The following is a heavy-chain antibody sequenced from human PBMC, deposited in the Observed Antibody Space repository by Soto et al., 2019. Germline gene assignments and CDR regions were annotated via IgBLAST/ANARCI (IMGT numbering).Heavy chain of an antibody. CDR3: AKGEKVPAAIQSYFDY. V-gene: IGHV3-30*18. D-gene: IGHD2-2*01. Sequence: GGSLRLSCAASGFTFSSYGMHWVRQAPGKGLEWVAVISYDGSNKYYADSVKGRFTISRDNSKNTLYLQMNSLRAEDTAVYYCAKGEKVPAAIQSYFDYWGQGTLVTVSS. CDR1: GFTFSSYG. J-gene: IGHJ4*02. CDR2: ISYDGSNK.